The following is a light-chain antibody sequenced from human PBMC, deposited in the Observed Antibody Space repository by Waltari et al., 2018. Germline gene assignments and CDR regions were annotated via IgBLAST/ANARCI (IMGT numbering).Light chain of an antibody. CDR3: QQYYGTPPYT. CDR2: WAS. J-gene: IGKJ2*01. CDR1: QSLLYSSNHKNY. Sequence: DIVMTQSPDSLAVSLGERATINCKSSQSLLYSSNHKNYLAWYQQKLGQPPKLLFYWASTRESGVPDRFSGSGSGTDFTLTSSSLQAEDVAVYYCQQYYGTPPYTFGQGTKLEIK. V-gene: IGKV4-1*01.